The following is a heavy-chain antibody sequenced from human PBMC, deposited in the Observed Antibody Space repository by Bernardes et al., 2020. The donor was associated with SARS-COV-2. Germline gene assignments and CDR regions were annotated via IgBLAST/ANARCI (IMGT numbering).Heavy chain of an antibody. V-gene: IGHV4-59*01. CDR1: GGSISSYY. Sequence: SETLSLTCTVSGGSISSYYWSWIRQPPGKGLEWIGYIYYSGSTNYNPSLKSRVTISVDTSKNQFSLKLSSVTAADTAVYYCARVSIGYCSSTSCYFGFDPWGQGTLVTVSS. J-gene: IGHJ5*02. CDR3: ARVSIGYCSSTSCYFGFDP. D-gene: IGHD2-2*01. CDR2: IYYSGST.